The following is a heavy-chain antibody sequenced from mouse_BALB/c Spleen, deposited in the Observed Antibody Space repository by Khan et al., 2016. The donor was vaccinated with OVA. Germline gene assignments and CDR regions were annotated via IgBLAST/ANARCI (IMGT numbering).Heavy chain of an antibody. J-gene: IGHJ3*01. Sequence: VQLKQSGPELVKPGASVKMSCKASGYTFTSYVMHWVKQKPGLGLEWIGYVYPFNDDTKYNEKFKGKATMTVDKSSSTAYMELARLTSEDSAIFDGTRGGGGSSFAYWGQGTLVTVSA. CDR2: VYPFNDDT. V-gene: IGHV1S136*01. CDR3: TRGGGGSSFAY. D-gene: IGHD1-1*01. CDR1: GYTFTSYV.